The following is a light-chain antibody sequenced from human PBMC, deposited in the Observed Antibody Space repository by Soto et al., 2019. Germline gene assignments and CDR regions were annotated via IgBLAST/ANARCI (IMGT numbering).Light chain of an antibody. CDR2: DAS. CDR3: QQRSNWPPLS. J-gene: IGKJ4*01. CDR1: QSVSSY. V-gene: IGKV3-11*01. Sequence: EIVLTQSPATLSLSPGERATGSCRASQSVSSYLAWYQQKPGQAPRLLIYDASNRATGIPARFSGSGSGTDFTLTISSLEPEDFAVYYCQQRSNWPPLSFGGGTKVEIK.